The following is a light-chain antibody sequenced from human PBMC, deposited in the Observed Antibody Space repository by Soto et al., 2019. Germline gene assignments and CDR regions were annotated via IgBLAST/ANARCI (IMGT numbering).Light chain of an antibody. CDR1: QNITIT. CDR2: VAS. Sequence: DIQMTQSPSSLSSSAVYIVTITFRSSQNITITVTGYQQKPGEAPKLLIYVASTLETGFTARFSVVGSGTDFTFIISSVQHEDIATYYCQHCGALLFTFGPGTKVDIK. CDR3: QHCGALLFT. J-gene: IGKJ3*01. V-gene: IGKV1-33*01.